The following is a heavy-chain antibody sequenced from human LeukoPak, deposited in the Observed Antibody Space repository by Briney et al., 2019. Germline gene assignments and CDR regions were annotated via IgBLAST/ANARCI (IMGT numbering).Heavy chain of an antibody. V-gene: IGHV1-69*05. CDR2: IIPIFGTA. Sequence: ASVKVSCKASGGTFSSYAISWVRQAPGQGLEWMEGIIPIFGTANYAQKFQGRVTITTDESTSTAYMELSSLRSEDTAVYYCARDTDYGDGAFDIWGQGTMVTVSS. CDR1: GGTFSSYA. CDR3: ARDTDYGDGAFDI. D-gene: IGHD4-17*01. J-gene: IGHJ3*02.